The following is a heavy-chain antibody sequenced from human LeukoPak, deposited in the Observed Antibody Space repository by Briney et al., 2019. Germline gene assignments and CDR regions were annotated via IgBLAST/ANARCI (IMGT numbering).Heavy chain of an antibody. J-gene: IGHJ4*02. CDR3: ARVGPNYYDSSGYYFDY. CDR2: INWNGGST. V-gene: IGHV3-20*04. Sequence: GGSLRLSCAASGFTFDDYGMSWVRQAPGKGLEWVSGINWNGGSTGYADSVKGRFTISRDNAKNSLYLQMNSLRAEDTALYYYARVGPNYYDSSGYYFDYWGQGTLVTVSS. CDR1: GFTFDDYG. D-gene: IGHD3-22*01.